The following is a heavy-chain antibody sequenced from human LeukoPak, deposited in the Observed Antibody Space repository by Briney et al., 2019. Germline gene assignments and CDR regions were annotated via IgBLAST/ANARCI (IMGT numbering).Heavy chain of an antibody. V-gene: IGHV1-2*02. D-gene: IGHD2-15*01. CDR3: ARGPRYCSGGSCSWFDY. J-gene: IGHJ4*02. CDR2: INPNSGGT. CDR1: GYTFTGYY. Sequence: ASVKVSXKASGYTFTGYYMHWVRQAPGQGLEWMGWINPNSGGTKYAQKFQGRVTMTRDTSISTAYMELSRLRSDDTAVYYCARGPRYCSGGSCSWFDYWGQGTLVTVSS.